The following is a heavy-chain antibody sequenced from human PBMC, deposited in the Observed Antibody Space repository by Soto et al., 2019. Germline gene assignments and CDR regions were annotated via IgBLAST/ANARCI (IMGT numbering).Heavy chain of an antibody. CDR1: GFTFSTYG. D-gene: IGHD1-1*01. J-gene: IGHJ4*02. Sequence: GGSLRLSCAASGFTFSTYGMHWVRQAPGKGLEWVAVISYDGNNKYYADSVKGRFTISRDNSKNTLYLQMSSLRAEDTAVYYCARSVYNWNDGFFDYWGQGTLVTVSS. CDR3: ARSVYNWNDGFFDY. CDR2: ISYDGNNK. V-gene: IGHV3-30*03.